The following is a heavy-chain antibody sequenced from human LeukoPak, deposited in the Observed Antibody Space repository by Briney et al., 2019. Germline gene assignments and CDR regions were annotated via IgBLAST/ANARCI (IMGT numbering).Heavy chain of an antibody. D-gene: IGHD6-19*01. CDR1: GYIFTGNY. Sequence: ASVKVSCKDSGYIFTGNYLHWVRQAPGQGREWMGWLNPNSGDTRYAQKFQGRVTMTRDTSISTAYMELSSLRSDDTAVYYCTRDYSGSFGDYWGQGTLVVVSS. J-gene: IGHJ4*02. CDR3: TRDYSGSFGDY. V-gene: IGHV1-2*02. CDR2: LNPNSGDT.